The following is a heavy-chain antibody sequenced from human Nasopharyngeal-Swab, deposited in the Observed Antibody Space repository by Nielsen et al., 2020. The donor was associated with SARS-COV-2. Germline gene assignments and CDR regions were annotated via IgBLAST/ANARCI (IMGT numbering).Heavy chain of an antibody. V-gene: IGHV1-46*01. D-gene: IGHD5-12*01. CDR3: ARGAGATMAGNFDY. J-gene: IGHJ4*02. Sequence: WVRQAAGQGLEWMGIINPSGGSTSYAQKFQGRGTMARDTSTSTVYMELSSLRSEDTAVYYCARGAGATMAGNFDYWGQGTLVTVSS. CDR2: INPSGGST.